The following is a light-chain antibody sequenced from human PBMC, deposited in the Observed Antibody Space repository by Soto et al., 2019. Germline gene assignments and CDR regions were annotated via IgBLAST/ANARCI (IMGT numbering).Light chain of an antibody. Sequence: DIQMNQSPSTLSGYVGDRVTITCRASQTISSWLAWYQQKPGKAPKLLIYDASNLETGVPSRFSGSGSGTDFTFTISSLQPEDIATYYCQQYDNLPISFGQVTLLEIK. CDR1: QTISSW. J-gene: IGKJ5*01. V-gene: IGKV1-33*01. CDR3: QQYDNLPIS. CDR2: DAS.